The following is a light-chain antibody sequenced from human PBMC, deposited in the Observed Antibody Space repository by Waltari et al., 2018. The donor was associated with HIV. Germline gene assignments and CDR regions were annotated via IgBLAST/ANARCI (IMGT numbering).Light chain of an antibody. Sequence: EIVLTQSRGTLSLSPGERATLSCRASQSVNNRYIAWDQQKPGQTPRLLMYGAPSRATGIPDRFSGSGSGTDFTLTISRLEPEDFAVYYCQQYDTPPFTFGPGTKVDIK. CDR3: QQYDTPPFT. CDR2: GAP. J-gene: IGKJ3*01. V-gene: IGKV3-20*01. CDR1: QSVNNRY.